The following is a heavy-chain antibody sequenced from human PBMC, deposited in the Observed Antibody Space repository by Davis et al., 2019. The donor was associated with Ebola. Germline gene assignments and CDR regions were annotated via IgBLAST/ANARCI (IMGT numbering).Heavy chain of an antibody. CDR3: AGPGALWSAPKDYGMDV. V-gene: IGHV1-18*01. CDR1: GYTFTSYG. Sequence: GESLKISCKGSGYTFTSYGINWVRQAPGQGLEWMGWISAYNGNTNNAQKLQGRVTMTTDTSTSTAYMELRSLRSDDTAVYYCAGPGALWSAPKDYGMDVWGQGTTVTVSS. D-gene: IGHD2-21*01. CDR2: ISAYNGNT. J-gene: IGHJ6*02.